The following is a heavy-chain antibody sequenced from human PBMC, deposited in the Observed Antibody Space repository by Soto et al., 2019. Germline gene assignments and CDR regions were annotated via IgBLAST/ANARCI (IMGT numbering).Heavy chain of an antibody. J-gene: IGHJ4*02. CDR1: GYTFTNYG. V-gene: IGHV1-18*04. Sequence: ASVKVSCKASGYTFTNYGVSWVRQAPGQGLEWMGWITVYNGNTHYAQNLQGRVTMTTDTFTSTAHMELWSLGSDDTAVYYCARSYSYGSYWYFDYWGQGALVTVSS. D-gene: IGHD5-18*01. CDR2: ITVYNGNT. CDR3: ARSYSYGSYWYFDY.